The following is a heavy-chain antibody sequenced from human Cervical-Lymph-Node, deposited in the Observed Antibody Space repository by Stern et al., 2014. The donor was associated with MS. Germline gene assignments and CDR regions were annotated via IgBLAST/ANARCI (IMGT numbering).Heavy chain of an antibody. J-gene: IGHJ4*02. CDR3: ARVNILTGFYVFDY. D-gene: IGHD3-9*01. Sequence: VQLVESGGGVVQPGRSLRLSCVASGVPFSNYALHWVRQAPGKGLEWGTFISYDGNNEYYADSVKGRFTISRDNSKNTLYLQMNSLRAEDTAVYYCARVNILTGFYVFDYWGQGTLVAVSS. CDR2: ISYDGNNE. CDR1: GVPFSNYA. V-gene: IGHV3-30-3*01.